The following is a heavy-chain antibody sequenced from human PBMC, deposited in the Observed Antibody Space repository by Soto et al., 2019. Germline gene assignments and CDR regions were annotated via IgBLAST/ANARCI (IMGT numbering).Heavy chain of an antibody. CDR2: IIWNSGSI. J-gene: IGHJ3*02. CDR3: AKELTLNGFDI. CDR1: GFTLDDYA. V-gene: IGHV3-9*01. Sequence: EVQLVESGGGLVQPGRSLRLSCAASGFTLDDYAMHWVRQAPGKGLEWVSSIIWNSGSIGYADSVKGRFTISRDNAKNSLYLQMNGLRAEDTALYFCAKELTLNGFDIWGQGTMVTVSS.